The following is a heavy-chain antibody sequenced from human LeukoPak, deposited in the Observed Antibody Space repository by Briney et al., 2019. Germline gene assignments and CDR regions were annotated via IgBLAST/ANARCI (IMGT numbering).Heavy chain of an antibody. J-gene: IGHJ4*02. CDR1: GFTFSSYA. CDR3: ARDPYYDGSGYYIEARPHYYFDY. CDR2: ISYDGSNK. V-gene: IGHV3-30-3*01. D-gene: IGHD3-22*01. Sequence: GGSLRLSCAASGFTFSSYAMHWVRQAPGKGLEWVAVISYDGSNKYYADSVKGRFTISRDNSKNTLYLQMNSLRAEDTAVYYCARDPYYDGSGYYIEARPHYYFDYWGQGTLVTVSS.